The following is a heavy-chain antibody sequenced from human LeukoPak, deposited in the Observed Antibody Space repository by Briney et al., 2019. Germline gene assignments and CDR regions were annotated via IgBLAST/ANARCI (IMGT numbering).Heavy chain of an antibody. CDR2: ISYDGSNK. CDR1: GFTLSSYA. Sequence: PGGSLRLSCAASGFTLSSYAMHWVRQAPGKGLEWVAVISYDGSNKYYADSVKGRFTISRDNSKNTLYLQMNSLRAEDTAVYYCADDRTDYWGQGTLVTVSS. V-gene: IGHV3-30*04. CDR3: ADDRTDY. J-gene: IGHJ4*02. D-gene: IGHD3-22*01.